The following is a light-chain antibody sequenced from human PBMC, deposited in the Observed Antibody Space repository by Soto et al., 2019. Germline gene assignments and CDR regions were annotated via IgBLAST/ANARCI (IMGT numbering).Light chain of an antibody. V-gene: IGKV2-24*01. CDR1: QSLAHSNGDTY. Sequence: DVVMTQTPLSSPVSLGQPASISCSSSQSLAHSNGDTYLSWLHQSPCQAPTLLIYRISNRLSGVPDSCSGSWAATYFTLKSSRVDADDVVVYYCLHATPFPRTFGQGTKLEI. CDR3: LHATPFPRT. J-gene: IGKJ1*01. CDR2: RIS.